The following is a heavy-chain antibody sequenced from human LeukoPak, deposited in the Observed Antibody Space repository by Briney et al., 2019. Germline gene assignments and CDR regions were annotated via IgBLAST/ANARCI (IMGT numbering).Heavy chain of an antibody. Sequence: AGGSLRLSCAASGFTFSSYGMHWVRQAPGKGLEWVAVISYDGSNKYYADSVKGRFTISRDNSKNTLYLQMNSLRAEDTAVYYCAKVAITMVRGVDYFDYWGQGTLVTVSS. CDR1: GFTFSSYG. D-gene: IGHD3-10*01. CDR2: ISYDGSNK. J-gene: IGHJ4*02. V-gene: IGHV3-30*18. CDR3: AKVAITMVRGVDYFDY.